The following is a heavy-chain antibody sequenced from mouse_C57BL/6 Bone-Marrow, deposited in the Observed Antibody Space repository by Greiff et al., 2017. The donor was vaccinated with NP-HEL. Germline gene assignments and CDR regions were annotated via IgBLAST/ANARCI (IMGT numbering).Heavy chain of an antibody. CDR1: GYTFTSYG. D-gene: IGHD2-4*01. J-gene: IGHJ4*01. V-gene: IGHV1-81*01. Sequence: QVQLQQSGAELARPGASVKLSCKASGYTFTSYGISWVKQRPGQGLEWIGEIYPRRGNTYYNEKFKGKATLTADKSSSTAYMELRSLTSEDSAVYFCARSRLRRDYYAMDYWGQGTSVTVSS. CDR2: IYPRRGNT. CDR3: ARSRLRRDYYAMDY.